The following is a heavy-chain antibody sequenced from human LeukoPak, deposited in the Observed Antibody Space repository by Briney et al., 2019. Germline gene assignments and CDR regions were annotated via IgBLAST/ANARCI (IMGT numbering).Heavy chain of an antibody. CDR3: ARAGNYYYGSGSYYNWFDP. CDR1: GESFSGYY. CDR2: INHSGST. J-gene: IGHJ5*02. D-gene: IGHD3-10*01. V-gene: IGHV4-34*01. Sequence: SETLSLTCAVYGESFSGYYWSWIRQPPGKGLEWIGEINHSGSTNYNPSLKSRVTISVDTSKNQFSLKLSSVTAADTAVYYCARAGNYYYGSGSYYNWFDPWGQGTLVTVSS.